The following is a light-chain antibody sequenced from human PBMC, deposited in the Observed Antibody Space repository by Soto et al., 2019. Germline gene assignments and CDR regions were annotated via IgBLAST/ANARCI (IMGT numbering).Light chain of an antibody. CDR2: AAS. CDR3: QQSYSTPLT. J-gene: IGKJ4*01. Sequence: DIQMTQSSSSLSASVGDRVTITCRASQSISSYLNWHQQKPGKAPKLLIYAASSLQSGVPSRFSGSGSGTDFTLTISSLQPEDFATYYCQQSYSTPLTFGGGTKVDIK. CDR1: QSISSY. V-gene: IGKV1-39*01.